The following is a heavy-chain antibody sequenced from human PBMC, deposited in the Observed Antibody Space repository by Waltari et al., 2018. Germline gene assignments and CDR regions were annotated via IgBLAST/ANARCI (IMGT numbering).Heavy chain of an antibody. D-gene: IGHD6-13*01. J-gene: IGHJ3*02. Sequence: QVQLQQWGAGLLKPSETLSLTCAVYGGSFSAYYWSWIRQPPGKGLEWIAEINHSGSTNYNPTLKSRVTSSVDTSKNQFSLKLNSVTAADTAVYYCARGRLAAGTSGAFDIWGHGTMVTVSS. CDR2: INHSGST. CDR3: ARGRLAAGTSGAFDI. V-gene: IGHV4-34*01. CDR1: GGSFSAYY.